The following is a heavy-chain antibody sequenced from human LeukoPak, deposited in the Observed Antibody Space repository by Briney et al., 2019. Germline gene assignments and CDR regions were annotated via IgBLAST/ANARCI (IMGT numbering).Heavy chain of an antibody. J-gene: IGHJ3*02. CDR2: ISGSGGSA. V-gene: IGHV3-23*01. CDR3: AKDNGDIRFLKWLLAPTDAFDI. D-gene: IGHD3-3*01. Sequence: GGSLRLSCAASGFTFSSYAMSWVRQAPGRGLEWVSAISGSGGSAYYADSVKGRFTISRDNSKNTLYLQMNSLRAEDTAVYYCAKDNGDIRFLKWLLAPTDAFDIWGQGTMVTVSS. CDR1: GFTFSSYA.